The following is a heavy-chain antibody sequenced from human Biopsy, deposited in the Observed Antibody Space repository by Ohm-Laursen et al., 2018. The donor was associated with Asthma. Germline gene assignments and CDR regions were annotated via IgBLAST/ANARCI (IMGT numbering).Heavy chain of an antibody. CDR2: TNERGVT. Sequence: SETLSLTWYVYPGSFSGFFWTWIRQSPGKGLEWIGETNERGVTNNNPSLKSRVIISIDTYWNRVSLKLTSVTAADTAVYYCARGPELDVWGQGTTVTVSS. J-gene: IGHJ6*02. CDR3: ARGPELDV. CDR1: PGSFSGFF. V-gene: IGHV4-34*01.